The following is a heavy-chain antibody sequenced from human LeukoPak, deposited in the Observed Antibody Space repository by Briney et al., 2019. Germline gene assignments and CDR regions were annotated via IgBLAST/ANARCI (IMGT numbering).Heavy chain of an antibody. D-gene: IGHD6-13*01. CDR1: GFTVSSNY. CDR3: ARALSSWYQIDY. CDR2: IYSGGST. J-gene: IGHJ4*02. V-gene: IGHV3-53*01. Sequence: GGSLRLSCAASGFTVSSNYMSWVRQAPGKGLEWVSVIYSGGSTYYADSVKGRFTISRDNSKNTLYLQMNSLRAEDTAVYYCARALSSWYQIDYWGQGTLVTVSS.